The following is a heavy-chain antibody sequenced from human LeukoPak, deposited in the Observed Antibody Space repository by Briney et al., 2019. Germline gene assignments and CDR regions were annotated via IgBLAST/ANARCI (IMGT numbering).Heavy chain of an antibody. CDR3: ARDNRGWQGIAARPKRSDYYYMDV. J-gene: IGHJ6*03. Sequence: GGSLRLSCAASGFTFDDYGMSWVRQAPGKGLEWVSSISSSSDYIYYADSVKGRFTISRDNAKNSLYLQRNSLRAEDTAVYYCARDNRGWQGIAARPKRSDYYYMDVWGKGTTVTVSS. CDR1: GFTFDDYG. D-gene: IGHD6-6*01. CDR2: ISSSSDYI. V-gene: IGHV3-21*01.